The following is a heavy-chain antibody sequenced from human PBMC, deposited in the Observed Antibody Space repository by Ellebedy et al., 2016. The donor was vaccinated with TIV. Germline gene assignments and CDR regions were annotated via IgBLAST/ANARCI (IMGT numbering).Heavy chain of an antibody. CDR1: GYGFSTHW. CDR3: ATDPVVVVPATLSFAS. Sequence: GESLKISCKGSGYGFSTHWIAWVRQVSGDGLELVVIIYPGDPETRYSPSFQGRVTMSADTSINTAYLHWSNLEASDTAMYYCATDPVVVVPATLSFASWGQGTLVTVSS. CDR2: IYPGDPET. D-gene: IGHD2-15*01. J-gene: IGHJ5*01. V-gene: IGHV5-51*01.